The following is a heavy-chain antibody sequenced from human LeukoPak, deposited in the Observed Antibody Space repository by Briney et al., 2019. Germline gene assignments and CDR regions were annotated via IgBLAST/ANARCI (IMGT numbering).Heavy chain of an antibody. V-gene: IGHV1-18*01. Sequence: ASVKVSCKASGYTFTSYGISWVRQAPGQGLEWMGWISAYNGNTNYAQKLQGRVTITRNTSISTAYMELSSLRSEDTAVYYCARGRPTYYYDSSGYYRGGYFDYWGQGTLVTVSS. CDR2: ISAYNGNT. CDR3: ARGRPTYYYDSSGYYRGGYFDY. CDR1: GYTFTSYG. J-gene: IGHJ4*02. D-gene: IGHD3-22*01.